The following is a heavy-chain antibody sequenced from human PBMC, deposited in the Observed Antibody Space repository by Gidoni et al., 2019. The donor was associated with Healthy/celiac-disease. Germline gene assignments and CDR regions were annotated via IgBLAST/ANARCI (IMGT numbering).Heavy chain of an antibody. J-gene: IGHJ4*02. CDR3: ARRYSSSWLPFDY. CDR2: IHPGDSDT. V-gene: IGHV5-51*01. Sequence: EVQLVQSGAEVKKPGESPKISRKGSGYSFTSYWIGWVRQMPGKGLEWMGIIHPGDSDTRYSPSFQGQVTISADKSISTAYLQWSSLKASDTAMYYCARRYSSSWLPFDYWGQGTLVTVSS. CDR1: GYSFTSYW. D-gene: IGHD6-13*01.